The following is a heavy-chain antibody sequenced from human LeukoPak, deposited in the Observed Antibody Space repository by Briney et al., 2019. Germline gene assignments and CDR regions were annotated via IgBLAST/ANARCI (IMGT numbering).Heavy chain of an antibody. CDR2: IWYGGSNK. J-gene: IGHJ3*02. V-gene: IGHV3-33*08. D-gene: IGHD1-26*01. Sequence: GGSLRLSCAASGFTFSSYGMHWVRQAPGKGLEWVAVIWYGGSNKYYADSVKGRFTISRDNSKNTLYLQMNSLRAEDTAVYYCATSIVGATDGAFDIWGQGTMVTVSS. CDR1: GFTFSSYG. CDR3: ATSIVGATDGAFDI.